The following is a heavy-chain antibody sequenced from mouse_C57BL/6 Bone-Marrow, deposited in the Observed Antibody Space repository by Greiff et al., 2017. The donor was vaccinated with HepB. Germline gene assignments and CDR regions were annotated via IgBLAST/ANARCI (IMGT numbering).Heavy chain of an antibody. D-gene: IGHD2-5*01. V-gene: IGHV1-26*01. CDR2: INPNNGGT. Sequence: EVQLQQSGPELVKPGASVKISCKASGYTFTDYYMNWVKQSHGKSLEWIGDINPNNGGTSYNQKFKGKATLTVDKSSSTAYMELRSLTSEDSAVYYCARPSNYDYWGQGTTLTVSS. CDR1: GYTFTDYY. J-gene: IGHJ2*01. CDR3: ARPSNYDY.